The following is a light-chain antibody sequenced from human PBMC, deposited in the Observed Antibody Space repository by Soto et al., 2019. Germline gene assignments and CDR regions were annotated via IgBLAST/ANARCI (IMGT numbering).Light chain of an antibody. CDR1: QSVFNT. CDR3: QQYNNWPRT. J-gene: IGKJ1*01. CDR2: DAS. V-gene: IGKV3-15*01. Sequence: EIVITQSPATVSVSPGERATLSCRASQSVFNTLAWYQHKPGQAPRLLMYDASTRATGIPARFSGSGSGTEFTLTISSLQSEDFAVYYCQQYNNWPRTLGQVTKVDIK.